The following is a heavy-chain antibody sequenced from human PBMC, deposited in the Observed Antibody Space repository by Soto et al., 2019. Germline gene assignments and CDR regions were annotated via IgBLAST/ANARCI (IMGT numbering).Heavy chain of an antibody. CDR3: ARGGYGARGGFDY. D-gene: IGHD4-17*01. CDR1: GFTFSSYG. J-gene: IGHJ4*02. Sequence: GGSLSLSCAASGFTFSSYGMHWFRQAPGKGLEWVAVISYDGSNKYYADSVKGRFTISRDNSKNSLYLQMNSLRAEDTAVYYCARGGYGARGGFDYWGQGTLVTVSS. V-gene: IGHV3-30*03. CDR2: ISYDGSNK.